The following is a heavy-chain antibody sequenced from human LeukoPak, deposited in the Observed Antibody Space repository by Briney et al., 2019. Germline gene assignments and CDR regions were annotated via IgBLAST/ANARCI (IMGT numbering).Heavy chain of an antibody. CDR1: GFTFSSYA. CDR2: ISWNSGSI. D-gene: IGHD4-17*01. J-gene: IGHJ3*02. Sequence: GGSLKLSCAASGFTFSSYAMSWVRQAPGKGLEWVSGISWNSGSIGYADSVKGRFTISRDNAKNSLYLQMNSLRAEDTALYYCAKEMLHDYARLREAFDIWGQGTMVTVSS. CDR3: AKEMLHDYARLREAFDI. V-gene: IGHV3-9*01.